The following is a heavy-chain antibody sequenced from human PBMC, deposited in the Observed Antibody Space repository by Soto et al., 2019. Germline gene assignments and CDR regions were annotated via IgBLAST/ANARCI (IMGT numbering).Heavy chain of an antibody. Sequence: PSETLSLTCAVSGGSISSGGYSWSWIRQPPGKGLEWIGYIYHSGSTYYNPSLKSRVTISVDRSKNQFSLKLSSVTAADTAVYYCARAQGGYYYGSGSYYKSGNWFDPWGQGTLVTVSS. J-gene: IGHJ5*02. CDR2: IYHSGST. D-gene: IGHD3-10*01. CDR1: GGSISSGGYS. V-gene: IGHV4-30-2*01. CDR3: ARAQGGYYYGSGSYYKSGNWFDP.